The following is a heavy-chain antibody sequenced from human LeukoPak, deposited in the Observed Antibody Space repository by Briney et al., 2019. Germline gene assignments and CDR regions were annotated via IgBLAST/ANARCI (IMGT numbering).Heavy chain of an antibody. Sequence: SETLSLTCTVSGGSISSYYWGWIRQPPGKGLEWIGTIHYTGSTYYNPSLKSRVTISVDTSKNQFSLKLTSATAADTAVYYCARPYSNYVGNDAFALWGQGTMVTVSS. CDR1: GGSISSYY. CDR2: IHYTGST. D-gene: IGHD4-11*01. CDR3: ARPYSNYVGNDAFAL. J-gene: IGHJ3*01. V-gene: IGHV4-39*01.